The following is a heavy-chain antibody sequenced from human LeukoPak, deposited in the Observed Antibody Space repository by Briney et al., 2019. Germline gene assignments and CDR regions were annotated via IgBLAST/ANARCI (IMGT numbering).Heavy chain of an antibody. Sequence: PGGSLRLSCAASGFTFSSYNMNWVRQAPGKGLEWVSSITSSTSYIYYADSVKGRFTISRDNAKNSLYLQMNSLRAEDTAVYYCARASKILTGYFDYWGQGTLVTVSS. CDR3: ARASKILTGYFDY. CDR1: GFTFSSYN. J-gene: IGHJ4*01. D-gene: IGHD3-9*01. CDR2: ITSSTSYI. V-gene: IGHV3-21*01.